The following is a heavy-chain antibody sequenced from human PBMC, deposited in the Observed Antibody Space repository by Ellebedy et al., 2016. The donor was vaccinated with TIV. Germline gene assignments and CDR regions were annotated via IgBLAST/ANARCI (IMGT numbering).Heavy chain of an antibody. CDR3: AREEGSTYYYYYYMDV. J-gene: IGHJ6*03. D-gene: IGHD6-6*01. CDR2: IYTSGST. Sequence: SETLSLXXTVSGGSISSGSYYWSWIRQPAGKGLEWIGRIYTSGSTNYNPSLKSRVTMSVDTSKNQFSLKLSSVTAADTAVYYCAREEGSTYYYYYYMDVWGKGTTVTVSS. V-gene: IGHV4-61*02. CDR1: GGSISSGSYY.